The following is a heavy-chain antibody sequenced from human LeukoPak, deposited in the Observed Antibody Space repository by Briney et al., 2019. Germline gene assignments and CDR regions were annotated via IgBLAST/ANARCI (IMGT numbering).Heavy chain of an antibody. CDR3: AKELVTGILDY. CDR2: ISSGGGST. CDR1: GFTFSSYA. J-gene: IGHJ4*02. V-gene: IGHV3-23*01. Sequence: GGSLGLSCAASGFTFSSYAMTWVRQAPGKGLEWGSSISSGGGSTYYADSARGRFTISRDNSKNTLYLQMNSLRAEETVIDYCAKELVTGILDYWGQGSLVTVS. D-gene: IGHD4-11*01.